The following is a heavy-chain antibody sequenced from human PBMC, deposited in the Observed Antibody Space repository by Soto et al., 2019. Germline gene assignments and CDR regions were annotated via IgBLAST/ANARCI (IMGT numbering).Heavy chain of an antibody. Sequence: QVQLQESGPGLVKPSQTLSLTCTVSGGSISSGDYYWSWIRQPPGKGLEWIGYIYYSGSTYYNPSLKSRVTISVDTYKNQFSLKLSSVPAADTAVYYCVSIVVVPAAKGPFDYWGQGTLVTVSS. CDR2: IYYSGST. CDR1: GGSISSGDYY. D-gene: IGHD2-2*01. V-gene: IGHV4-30-4*01. CDR3: VSIVVVPAAKGPFDY. J-gene: IGHJ4*02.